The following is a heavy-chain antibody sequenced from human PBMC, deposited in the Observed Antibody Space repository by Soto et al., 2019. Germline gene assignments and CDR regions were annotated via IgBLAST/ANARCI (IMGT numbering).Heavy chain of an antibody. J-gene: IGHJ3*02. V-gene: IGHV3-30-3*01. D-gene: IGHD6-6*01. CDR1: GFTFSSYA. CDR3: ARDLLYSSSFTFDAFDI. CDR2: ISYDGSNK. Sequence: VGSLRLSCAASGFTFSSYAMHWVRQAPGKGLEWVAVISYDGSNKYYADSVKGRFTISRDNSKNTLYLQMNSLRAEDTAVYYCARDLLYSSSFTFDAFDIWGQGTMVTVSS.